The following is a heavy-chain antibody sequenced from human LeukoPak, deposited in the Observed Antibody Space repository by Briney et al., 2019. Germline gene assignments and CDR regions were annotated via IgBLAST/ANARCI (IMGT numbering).Heavy chain of an antibody. CDR1: GYSISGGYY. CDR3: ARVRGDPRYYFDY. Sequence: SETLSLTCTVSGYSISGGYYWGWVRQPPGKGLEWIASIYHNGNIFYNPSLKSRVTMSVDTSKNRFSLNLRSVTAADTAVYYCARVRGDPRYYFDYWGQGTLVTVSS. D-gene: IGHD3-10*01. CDR2: IYHNGNI. J-gene: IGHJ4*02. V-gene: IGHV4-38-2*02.